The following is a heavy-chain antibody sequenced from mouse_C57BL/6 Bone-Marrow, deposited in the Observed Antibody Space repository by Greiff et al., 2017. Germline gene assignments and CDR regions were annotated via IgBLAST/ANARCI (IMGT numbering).Heavy chain of an antibody. CDR2: FHPYNDDT. D-gene: IGHD2-5*01. V-gene: IGHV1-47*01. Sequence: VQGVESGAELVKPGASVKMSCKASGYTFTTYPIEWMKQNHGKSLEWIGNFHPYNDDTKYNEKFKGKATLTVEKSSSTVYLELSRLTSDDSAVYYCAREGNSNHWYFDVRGTGTTVTVSS. CDR1: GYTFTTYP. CDR3: AREGNSNHWYFDV. J-gene: IGHJ1*03.